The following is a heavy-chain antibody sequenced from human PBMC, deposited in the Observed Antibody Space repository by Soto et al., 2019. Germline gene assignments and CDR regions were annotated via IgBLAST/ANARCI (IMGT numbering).Heavy chain of an antibody. CDR3: AREVTRGIAAAGTFY. CDR1: GGTFSSYA. J-gene: IGHJ4*02. D-gene: IGHD6-13*01. Sequence: GASVKVSCKASGGTFSSYAISWVRQAPGQGLEWMGGIIPIFGTANYAQKFQGRVTITADESTSTAYMELSSLRSEDTAVYYCAREVTRGIAAAGTFYWGQGTMVTVYS. CDR2: IIPIFGTA. V-gene: IGHV1-69*13.